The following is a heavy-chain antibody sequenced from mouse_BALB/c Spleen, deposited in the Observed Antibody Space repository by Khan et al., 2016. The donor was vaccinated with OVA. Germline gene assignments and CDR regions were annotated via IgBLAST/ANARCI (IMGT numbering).Heavy chain of an antibody. Sequence: VQLKQSGAELVRPGASVKLSCKTSGYIFTSYWIHWVKQRSGQGLEWIARIYPGTDNTYYNEKLRDKATLTADKSSSTAYIQLSSLKSEDSAVYFWAREEALYYFAYWGQGTTLTVSS. D-gene: IGHD1-1*01. V-gene: IGHV1-76*01. CDR3: AREEALYYFAY. J-gene: IGHJ2*01. CDR1: GYIFTSYW. CDR2: IYPGTDNT.